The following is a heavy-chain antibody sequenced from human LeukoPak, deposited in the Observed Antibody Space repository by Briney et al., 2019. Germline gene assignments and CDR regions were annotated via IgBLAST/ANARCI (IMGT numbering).Heavy chain of an antibody. V-gene: IGHV3-23*01. CDR2: ISGGGGST. Sequence: GGSLRLSCAASRFTFSSYAMSWVRQAPGKGLEWVSTISGGGGSTSYADSVRGRFTISRDNSKNTLYLQMNSLRAEDTAIYYCAKGDSSSGGVFDYWGQGTLVTVSS. CDR3: AKGDSSSGGVFDY. J-gene: IGHJ4*02. D-gene: IGHD6-13*01. CDR1: RFTFSSYA.